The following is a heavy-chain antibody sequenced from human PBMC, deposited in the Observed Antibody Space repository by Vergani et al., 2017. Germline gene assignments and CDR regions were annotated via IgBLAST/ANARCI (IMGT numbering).Heavy chain of an antibody. CDR3: AREPHYYDATGYNYHV. J-gene: IGHJ4*02. CDR1: GGSITSGSFY. D-gene: IGHD3-22*01. CDR2: IHSSGTT. V-gene: IGHV4-61*02. Sequence: QLQLHKSGPGLVKPSQTLSLTCTVSGGSITSGSFYWSWIRQPAGKGLEWIGRIHSSGTTNYNPSLKSRVTLSVDTSKNQFSLHLSSVTAADTAVYFCAREPHYYDATGYNYHVWGQGTLVIVSS.